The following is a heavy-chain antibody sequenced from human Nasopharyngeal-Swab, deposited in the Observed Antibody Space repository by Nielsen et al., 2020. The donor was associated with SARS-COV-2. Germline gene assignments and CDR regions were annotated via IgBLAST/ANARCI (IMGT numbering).Heavy chain of an antibody. CDR2: ISYDGSNK. CDR3: AKDRDYDFWSGYDISPLDV. CDR1: GFTFSSYG. D-gene: IGHD3-3*01. V-gene: IGHV3-30*18. Sequence: GESLKISCAVSGFTFSSYGMHWVRQAPGKGLEWVAVISYDGSNKYYADSVKGRFTISRDNSKNTLYLQMNSLRAEDTAVYYCAKDRDYDFWSGYDISPLDVWGQGTTVTVSS. J-gene: IGHJ6*02.